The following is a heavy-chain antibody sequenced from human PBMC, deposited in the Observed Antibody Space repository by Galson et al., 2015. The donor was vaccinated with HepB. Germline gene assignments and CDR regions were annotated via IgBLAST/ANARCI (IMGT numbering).Heavy chain of an antibody. V-gene: IGHV4-4*02. CDR1: GGSISSSNW. J-gene: IGHJ4*02. CDR2: IYHSGST. CDR3: ARSGSYYSLDYFDY. D-gene: IGHD1-26*01. Sequence: TLSLTCAVSGGSISSSNWWSWVRQPPGKGLEWIGEIYHSGSTNYNPSLKSRVTISVDKSKNQFSLKLSSVTAADTAVYYCARSGSYYSLDYFDYWGQGTLVTVSS.